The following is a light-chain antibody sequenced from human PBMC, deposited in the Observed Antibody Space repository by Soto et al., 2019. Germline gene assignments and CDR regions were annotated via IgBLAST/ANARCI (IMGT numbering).Light chain of an antibody. CDR2: KAS. J-gene: IGKJ5*01. Sequence: DIQMTQSPSTLSASVGDRVTITCRASQSISSWLAWYQQKPGKAPKLLIYKASSLESGVPSRFSGSGSGTDFTLTISRLEPEDFAVYYCQQYGSQITFXQGTRMEIK. V-gene: IGKV1-5*03. CDR3: QQYGSQIT. CDR1: QSISSW.